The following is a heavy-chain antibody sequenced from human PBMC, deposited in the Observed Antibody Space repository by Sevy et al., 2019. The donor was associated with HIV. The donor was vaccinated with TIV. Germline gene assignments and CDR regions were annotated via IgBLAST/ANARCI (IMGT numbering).Heavy chain of an antibody. CDR1: GYTFTSYG. D-gene: IGHD2-2*01. Sequence: ASVKVSCKASGYTFTSYGISWVRQAPGQGLEWMGWSSAYNGNTNYAQKLQGRVTMTTDTSTSTAYMELRSLRSDDTAVYYCARPSYRYCSSTSCSGGGYYFDYWGQGTLVTVSS. CDR3: ARPSYRYCSSTSCSGGGYYFDY. V-gene: IGHV1-18*01. J-gene: IGHJ4*02. CDR2: SSAYNGNT.